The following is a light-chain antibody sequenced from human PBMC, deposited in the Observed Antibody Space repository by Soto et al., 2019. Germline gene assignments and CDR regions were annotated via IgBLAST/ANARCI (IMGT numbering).Light chain of an antibody. J-gene: IGKJ1*01. CDR3: QQRQSWPRT. Sequence: EIILTQSPASLSVSPGERATLSCRASQSVNNNLAWYQQKRGQAPRLLIYGASTRATGIPGRFRGSGSGTEFTLTITSLQSEDFAVYFCQQRQSWPRTFGQGTKVDIK. CDR1: QSVNNN. CDR2: GAS. V-gene: IGKV3-15*01.